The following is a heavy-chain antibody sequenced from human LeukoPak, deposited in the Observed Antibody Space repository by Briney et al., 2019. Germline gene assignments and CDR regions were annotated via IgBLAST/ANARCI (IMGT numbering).Heavy chain of an antibody. CDR1: GFTFSSYG. CDR2: ISYDGSNK. J-gene: IGHJ3*02. D-gene: IGHD6-13*01. Sequence: GGSLRLSCAASGFTFSSYGMHWVRQAPGKGLEWVAVISYDGSNKYYADSVKGRFTISRDNSKNTLYLQMNSLRAEDTAVYYCARDLRAAAGYDAFDIWGQGTMVTVSS. CDR3: ARDLRAAAGYDAFDI. V-gene: IGHV3-30*03.